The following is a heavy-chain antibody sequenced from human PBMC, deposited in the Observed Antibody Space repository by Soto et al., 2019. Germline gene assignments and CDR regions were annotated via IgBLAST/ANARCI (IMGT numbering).Heavy chain of an antibody. CDR3: TRGDQGRGRDDFWSGPRGPFDY. V-gene: IGHV4-34*01. CDR2: INHSGLT. CDR1: GESFRGFY. D-gene: IGHD3-3*01. J-gene: IGHJ4*02. Sequence: QVQVQQWGAGLLKPSETLSLTCAVSGESFRGFYWSWIRQPPGKGLEWIGEINHSGLTNYHPTLKDRVSMQVDTSKSQFSLGLNSVTAADTAMYYCTRGDQGRGRDDFWSGPRGPFDYWGQGNLVTVSS.